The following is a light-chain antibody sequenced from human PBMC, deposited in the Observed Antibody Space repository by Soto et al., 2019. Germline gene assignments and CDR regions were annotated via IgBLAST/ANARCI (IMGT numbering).Light chain of an antibody. J-gene: IGKJ4*01. V-gene: IGKV3-20*01. CDR3: QQYSSSPVT. CDR1: PSVSGSN. Sequence: EIVLTQSPGTLSLSPGERATLSCRASPSVSGSNLAWYQQKPGQAPRLVIYGASSRATGIPDRFSGSGSGTDFTLTISRLEPEDFAVYYCQQYSSSPVTFGGGTKVHI. CDR2: GAS.